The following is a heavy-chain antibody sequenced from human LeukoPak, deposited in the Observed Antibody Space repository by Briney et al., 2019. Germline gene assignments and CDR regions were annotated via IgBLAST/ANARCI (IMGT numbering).Heavy chain of an antibody. V-gene: IGHV4-39*07. J-gene: IGHJ4*02. Sequence: PSETLSLTCTVSGGSISSSSYYWGWIRQPPGKGLEWIGSIYYSGSTYYNPSLKSRVTISVDTSKNQFSLKLSSVTAADTAVYYCAREDDSSGWYNDYWGQGTLVTVSS. CDR3: AREDDSSGWYNDY. D-gene: IGHD6-19*01. CDR2: IYYSGST. CDR1: GGSISSSSYY.